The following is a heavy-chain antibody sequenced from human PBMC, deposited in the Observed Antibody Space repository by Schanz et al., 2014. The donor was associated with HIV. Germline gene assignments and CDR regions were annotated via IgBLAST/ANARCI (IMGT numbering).Heavy chain of an antibody. D-gene: IGHD2-2*01. J-gene: IGHJ4*02. CDR2: AGTGGDT. CDR3: AKVGRIYSTTWIDY. CDR1: GFTFSTYA. V-gene: IGHV3-23*01. Sequence: EVQLLESGGGLVQPGGSLRLSCAASGFTFSTYAMSWVRQAPEKGLEWVSSAGTGGDTYYADSVKGRFTISRDNSKNTLYLQMNSLRAEDSAVYYCAKVGRIYSTTWIDYWGQGTLVTVSS.